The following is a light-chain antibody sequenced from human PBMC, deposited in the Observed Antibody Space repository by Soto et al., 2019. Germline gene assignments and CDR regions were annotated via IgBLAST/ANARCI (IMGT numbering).Light chain of an antibody. CDR2: DAS. J-gene: IGKJ4*01. Sequence: EIVLTQSPGTLSLSPGERATLSCRASQSVSSNYLAWYQQKPGQAHRLLIYDASSRATGIPDRFSGTGSATDFTLTISRLEPEDFAVYYCQQYGTSPPLTFGGGTKVEIK. V-gene: IGKV3-20*01. CDR1: QSVSSNY. CDR3: QQYGTSPPLT.